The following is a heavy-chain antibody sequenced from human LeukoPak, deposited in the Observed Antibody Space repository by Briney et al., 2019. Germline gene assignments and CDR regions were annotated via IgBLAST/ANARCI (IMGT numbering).Heavy chain of an antibody. CDR1: GFTFSNAW. D-gene: IGHD3-16*01. CDR2: IKTKTEGGTT. J-gene: IGHJ4*02. CDR3: TTARVGY. Sequence: GGSLRLSCAASGFTFSNAWMSWVRQAPGKGLEWIGRIKTKTEGGTTDYTAPVKGRFTISREDSKNMLYLQMNSLKTEDTAVYYCTTARVGYWGQGTLVTVSS. V-gene: IGHV3-15*01.